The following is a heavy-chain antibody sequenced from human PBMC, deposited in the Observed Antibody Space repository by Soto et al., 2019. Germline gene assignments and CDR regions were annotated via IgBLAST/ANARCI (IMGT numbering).Heavy chain of an antibody. D-gene: IGHD4-17*01. CDR3: ARGPLRNWFDP. J-gene: IGHJ5*02. Sequence: ASVKVSCKAFGYTFTTYAMHWVRQAPGQRLEWMGWINTGNGNTKYSQKFQGRVTITKNTSASTAYMELSSLRSEDTAVYYCARGPLRNWFDPWGQGTLVTVSS. V-gene: IGHV1-3*04. CDR2: INTGNGNT. CDR1: GYTFTTYA.